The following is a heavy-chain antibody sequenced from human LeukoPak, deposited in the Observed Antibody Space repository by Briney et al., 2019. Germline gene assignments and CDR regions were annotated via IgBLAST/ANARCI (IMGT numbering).Heavy chain of an antibody. V-gene: IGHV3-30*04. J-gene: IGHJ4*02. D-gene: IGHD1-1*01. CDR1: GFNFDNYA. CDR3: VRESRPGGAMGLYHNLDY. CDR2: ISHDERTK. Sequence: GGSLRLSCVASGFNFDNYAMHWVRQPLGKGLEWVAVISHDERTKYYADSMKGRITISRDNSKNTVFLQMNNLRGDDTAIYYCVRESRPGGAMGLYHNLDYWGQGTLVAVSS.